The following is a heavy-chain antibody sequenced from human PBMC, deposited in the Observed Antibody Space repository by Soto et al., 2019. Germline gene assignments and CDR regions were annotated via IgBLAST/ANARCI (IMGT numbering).Heavy chain of an antibody. J-gene: IGHJ4*02. CDR2: IYHSGST. D-gene: IGHD2-15*01. Sequence: QLQLQESGSGLVKPSQTLSLTCAVSGGSISSGGYSWSWIRQPPGKGLEWIGYIYHSGSTYYNPYLKSRVTISVDRSKNQFSLKLSSVTAADTAVYYCARTNLAAPYVDYWGQGTLVTVSS. CDR1: GGSISSGGYS. V-gene: IGHV4-30-2*01. CDR3: ARTNLAAPYVDY.